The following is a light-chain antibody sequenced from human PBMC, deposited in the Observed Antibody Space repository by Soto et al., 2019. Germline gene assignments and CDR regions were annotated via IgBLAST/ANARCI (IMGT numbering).Light chain of an antibody. V-gene: IGKV1-5*03. CDR2: KAS. J-gene: IGKJ4*01. CDR1: QSIGSW. CDR3: QQYFSSSGLT. Sequence: DIQMTQSTSTLSASVGDRVTITCRASQSIGSWLAWYQQKPGKAPKLLISKASSLESGVPSRLSGSGSETEFTLTITSLQPDDCATYYCQQYFSSSGLTFGGKTKVEIK.